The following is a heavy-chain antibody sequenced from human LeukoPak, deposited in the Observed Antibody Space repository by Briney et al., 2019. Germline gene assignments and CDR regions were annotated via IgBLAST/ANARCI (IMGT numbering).Heavy chain of an antibody. CDR2: INGDGSNT. Sequence: GGSLRLSCAGSGFTFSSYWMHWVRQAPGKGLVWVSRINGDGSNTGYADSVKGRFTISRDNAKNTLYLQMNSLRAEDTAVYYCARESDPGYWGQGTLVTVSS. V-gene: IGHV3-74*01. CDR1: GFTFSSYW. CDR3: ARESDPGY. J-gene: IGHJ4*02.